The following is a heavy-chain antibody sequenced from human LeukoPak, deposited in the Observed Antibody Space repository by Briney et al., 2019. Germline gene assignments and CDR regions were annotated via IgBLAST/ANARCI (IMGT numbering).Heavy chain of an antibody. CDR3: ARPADWPGAFDI. D-gene: IGHD3-9*01. Sequence: GGSLRLSCAASGFTFSSYGMHWVRQAPGKGLEWVAFIRYDGSNKYYADSVKGRFTISRDNSKNTLYLQMNSLRAEDTAVYYCARPADWPGAFDIWGQGTMVTVSS. CDR1: GFTFSSYG. V-gene: IGHV3-30*02. J-gene: IGHJ3*02. CDR2: IRYDGSNK.